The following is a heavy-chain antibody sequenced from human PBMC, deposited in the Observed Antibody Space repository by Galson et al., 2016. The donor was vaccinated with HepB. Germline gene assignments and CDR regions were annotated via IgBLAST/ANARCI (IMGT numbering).Heavy chain of an antibody. J-gene: IGHJ4*02. CDR1: GDSVSSNSAA. CDR2: TYYRSKWYY. Sequence: CAISGDSVSSNSAAWNWIRQSPSRGLEWLGRTYYRSKWYYDYAVPVKSRITINPDTSKNQFSLHLNSVTTEDTAVYYCARDLGGAYGTGRSLDYWGQGTLVTVSS. D-gene: IGHD1-1*01. CDR3: ARDLGGAYGTGRSLDY. V-gene: IGHV6-1*01.